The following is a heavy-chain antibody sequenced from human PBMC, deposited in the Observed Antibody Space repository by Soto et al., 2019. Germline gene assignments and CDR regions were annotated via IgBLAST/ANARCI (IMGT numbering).Heavy chain of an antibody. Sequence: ASVKVSCKASGGTFSSYAISWVRQAPGQGLEWMGGIIPIFGTANYAQKFQGSVTITAGXXXTXXXMXLSXPRXEDTAVYYCARVYVNFWFDPWGQGTLVTVTS. CDR1: GGTFSSYA. J-gene: IGHJ5*02. CDR3: ARVYVNFWFDP. V-gene: IGHV1-69*13. CDR2: IIPIFGTA. D-gene: IGHD3-10*02.